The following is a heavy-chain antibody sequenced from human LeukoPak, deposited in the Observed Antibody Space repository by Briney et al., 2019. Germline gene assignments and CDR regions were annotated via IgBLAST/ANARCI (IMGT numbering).Heavy chain of an antibody. V-gene: IGHV3-23*01. CDR2: ISGSGGGT. CDR3: AKDAGVSRLLWFGELDP. CDR1: GFTFSSYA. D-gene: IGHD3-10*01. J-gene: IGHJ5*02. Sequence: GGSLRLSCAASGFTFSSYAMSWVRQAPGKGLEWVSAISGSGGGTYYADSVKGRFTISRDNSKNTLYLQMNSLRAEDTAVYYCAKDAGVSRLLWFGELDPWGQGTLVTVSS.